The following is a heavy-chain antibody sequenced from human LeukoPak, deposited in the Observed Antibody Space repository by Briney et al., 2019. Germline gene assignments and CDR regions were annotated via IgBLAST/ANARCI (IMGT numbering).Heavy chain of an antibody. J-gene: IGHJ4*02. CDR1: GFILRDYV. Sequence: RGSLRPSFAAAGFILRDYVAHGVRQTSGTGLEWIGLIRGKAKNYATAHAASVRGRFSVSRDDSRSTAYLEMNSLKTEDTAVYYCTSPAHDFDFWSGYYSFWGPGTLVTVSS. V-gene: IGHV3-73*01. CDR3: TSPAHDFDFWSGYYSF. D-gene: IGHD3-3*01. CDR2: IRGKAKNYAT.